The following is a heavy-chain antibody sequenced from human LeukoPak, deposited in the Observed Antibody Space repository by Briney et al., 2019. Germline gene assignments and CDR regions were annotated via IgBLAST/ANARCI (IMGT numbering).Heavy chain of an antibody. Sequence: PSQTLSLTCTVSGGSISSGGYYWSWIRQHPGKGLEWIGYIYYSGSTYYNPSLKSRVTISADTSKNQLSLKLSSATAADTAVYYCARGGQQWPEASFDYWGQGILVIVSS. V-gene: IGHV4-31*03. CDR1: GGSISSGGYY. J-gene: IGHJ4*02. CDR2: IYYSGST. D-gene: IGHD6-19*01. CDR3: ARGGQQWPEASFDY.